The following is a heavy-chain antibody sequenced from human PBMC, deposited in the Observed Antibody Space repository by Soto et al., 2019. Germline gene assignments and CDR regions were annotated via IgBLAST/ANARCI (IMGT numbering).Heavy chain of an antibody. CDR2: VDYTGST. Sequence: SETLSLTCTVSGGSISSFYWNWIRQPPGKGLEWIGYVDYTGSTNYTPSLKSRVTISVDTSKNQISLKMTSVTAADTAVYYCARMTSSGTTLFWGQGTLVTVSS. CDR3: ARMTSSGTTLF. D-gene: IGHD3-10*01. J-gene: IGHJ4*02. CDR1: GGSISSFY. V-gene: IGHV4-59*01.